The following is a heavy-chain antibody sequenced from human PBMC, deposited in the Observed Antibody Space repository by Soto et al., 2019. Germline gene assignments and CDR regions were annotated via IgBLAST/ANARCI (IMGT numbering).Heavy chain of an antibody. D-gene: IGHD1-1*01. Sequence: GASVKVSCKASGYTFTSYDINWVRQATGQGLEWMGWMNPNNGNTDYAQKLQGRVTVTRDTSTSTAYMELRSLRSDDTAVYYCARGRYGDYWGQGALVTVSS. CDR3: ARGRYGDY. CDR1: GYTFTSYD. CDR2: MNPNNGNT. V-gene: IGHV1-8*01. J-gene: IGHJ4*02.